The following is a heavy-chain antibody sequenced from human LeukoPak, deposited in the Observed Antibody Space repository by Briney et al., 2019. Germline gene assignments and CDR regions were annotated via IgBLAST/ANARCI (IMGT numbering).Heavy chain of an antibody. CDR1: GYTFTSYS. D-gene: IGHD2-2*01. CDR3: ARDCTSTSCFYGIDV. CDR2: ISAYTGNT. J-gene: IGHJ6*02. Sequence: ASVKVSCKASGYTFTSYSISWVRQAPGQGLEWMGWISAYTGNTNYAQKLQGRVTLTTDTSTSTAYMELRSLRSDDTAVYYCARDCTSTSCFYGIDVWGQGTTVTVSS. V-gene: IGHV1-18*01.